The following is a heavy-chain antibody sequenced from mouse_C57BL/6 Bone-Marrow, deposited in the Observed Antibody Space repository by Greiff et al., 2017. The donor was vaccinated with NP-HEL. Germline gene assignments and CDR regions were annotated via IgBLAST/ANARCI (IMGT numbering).Heavy chain of an antibody. CDR2: IDPENGDT. V-gene: IGHV14-4*01. CDR1: GFNIKDDY. Sequence: VRLQQSGAELVRPGASVKLSCTASGFNIKDDYMHWVKQRPEQGLEWIGWIDPENGDTEYASKFQGKATITADTSSNTAYLQLSSLTSEDTAVYYCTTITTVVAQYYFDYWGQGTTLTVSS. D-gene: IGHD1-1*01. CDR3: TTITTVVAQYYFDY. J-gene: IGHJ2*01.